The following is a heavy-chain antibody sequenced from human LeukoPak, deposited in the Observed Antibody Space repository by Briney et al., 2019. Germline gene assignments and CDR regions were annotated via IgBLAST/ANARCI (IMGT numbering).Heavy chain of an antibody. Sequence: GGSLRLSCAASGFIFSSYGMHWVRQAPGKGLEWVAGISYEGSNKFYADSVKGRFTISRDNSENTLYLQMNSLRAEDTAVYYCAKDRGIVVVPAPLDYWGQGTLVTVSS. V-gene: IGHV3-30*18. D-gene: IGHD2-2*01. CDR3: AKDRGIVVVPAPLDY. CDR2: ISYEGSNK. J-gene: IGHJ4*02. CDR1: GFIFSSYG.